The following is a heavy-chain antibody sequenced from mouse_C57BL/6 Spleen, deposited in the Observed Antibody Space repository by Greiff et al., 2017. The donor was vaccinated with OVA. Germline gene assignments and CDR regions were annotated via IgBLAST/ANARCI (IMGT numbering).Heavy chain of an antibody. J-gene: IGHJ4*01. Sequence: VKVEESGPGLVAPSQSLSITCTVSGFSLTSYAISGVRQPPGKGLEWLGVIWTGGGTNYTSALKSRLSISKDNAKSQVVLKMNSLQTDDTARYYCARYYITTVVPYAMDYWGQGTSVTVSS. CDR2: IWTGGGT. D-gene: IGHD1-1*01. CDR3: ARYYITTVVPYAMDY. CDR1: GFSLTSYA. V-gene: IGHV2-9-1*01.